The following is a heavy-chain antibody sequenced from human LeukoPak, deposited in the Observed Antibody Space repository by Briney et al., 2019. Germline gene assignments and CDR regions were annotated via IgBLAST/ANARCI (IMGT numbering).Heavy chain of an antibody. J-gene: IGHJ4*02. Sequence: PGGSLRLSCAASGFTFSSYSMNWVRQAPGKGLEWVSSISSSSSYIYYADSVKGRFTISRDHAKNSLYLQMNSLRAEDTAVYYCARARYGSGSSSFDYWGQGTLVTVSS. CDR1: GFTFSSYS. V-gene: IGHV3-21*01. CDR2: ISSSSSYI. D-gene: IGHD3-10*01. CDR3: ARARYGSGSSSFDY.